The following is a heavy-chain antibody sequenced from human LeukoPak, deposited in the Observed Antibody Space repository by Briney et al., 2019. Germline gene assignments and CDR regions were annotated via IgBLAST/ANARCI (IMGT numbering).Heavy chain of an antibody. CDR2: ISSSGTTI. CDR3: ARGIGQHAKSYFDY. J-gene: IGHJ4*02. V-gene: IGHV3-11*01. D-gene: IGHD2-21*01. Sequence: GGSLRLSCAASGFTFSDYYMSWIRQAPGKGLEWLSYISSSGTTIYYTDSVKGRFTISRDNAKNSLYLQMNSLRAEDTAVYYCARGIGQHAKSYFDYWGQGTLVTVSS. CDR1: GFTFSDYY.